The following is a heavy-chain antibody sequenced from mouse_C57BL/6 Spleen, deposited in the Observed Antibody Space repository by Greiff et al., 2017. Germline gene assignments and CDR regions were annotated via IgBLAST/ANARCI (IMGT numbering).Heavy chain of an antibody. CDR3: ARSLYAMDY. CDR1: GYTFTSYW. J-gene: IGHJ4*01. V-gene: IGHV1-52*01. CDR2: SDPSDSET. Sequence: QVQLKQPGAELVRPGSSVKLSCKASGYTFTSYWMHWVKQRPIQGLEWIGNSDPSDSETHYNQKFKDKATLTVDKSSSTAYMQLSSLTSEDSAVYYCARSLYAMDYWGQGTSVTVSS.